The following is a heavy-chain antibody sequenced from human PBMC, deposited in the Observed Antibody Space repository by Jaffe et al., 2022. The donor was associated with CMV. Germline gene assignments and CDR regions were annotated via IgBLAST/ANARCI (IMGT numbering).Heavy chain of an antibody. CDR2: ISSSGSTM. Sequence: EVQLVESGGGLVQPGGSLRLSCAASGFTFISYEMNWVRQAPGKGLEWVSYISSSGSTMYYADSVKGRFTISRDNAKNSVYLQMNSLRVEDTAVYYCARDYYGSGRHYYYYMDVWGKGTTVSVSS. CDR3: ARDYYGSGRHYYYYMDV. CDR1: GFTFISYE. V-gene: IGHV3-48*03. J-gene: IGHJ6*03. D-gene: IGHD3-10*01.